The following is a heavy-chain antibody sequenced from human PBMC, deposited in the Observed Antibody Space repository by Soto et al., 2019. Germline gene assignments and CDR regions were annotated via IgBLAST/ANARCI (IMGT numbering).Heavy chain of an antibody. J-gene: IGHJ4*02. Sequence: EASVKVSCKASGYTFTSYDISWVRQAPGQGLEWMGWISAYNGNTNYAQKLQGRVTMTTDTSTSTAYMGLRSLRSDDTAVYYCARVGRFEGQFDYWGQGALVTVSS. CDR3: ARVGRFEGQFDY. CDR2: ISAYNGNT. D-gene: IGHD1-1*01. CDR1: GYTFTSYD. V-gene: IGHV1-18*01.